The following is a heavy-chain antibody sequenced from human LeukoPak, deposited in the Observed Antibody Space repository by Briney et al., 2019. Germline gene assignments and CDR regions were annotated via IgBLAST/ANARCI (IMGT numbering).Heavy chain of an antibody. J-gene: IGHJ2*01. CDR2: IDPSASQT. CDR3: ARRNRDKAISLDL. V-gene: IGHV5-10-1*01. Sequence: GESLRISCEGSGYSFTNYWISWVRQMPGRGLDWMGRIDPSASQTNYNPSFRGHVTISVDKSISTAYLQWSSLKASDTPIYYCARRNRDKAISLDLWGRGTVVTVSS. D-gene: IGHD1-14*01. CDR1: GYSFTNYW.